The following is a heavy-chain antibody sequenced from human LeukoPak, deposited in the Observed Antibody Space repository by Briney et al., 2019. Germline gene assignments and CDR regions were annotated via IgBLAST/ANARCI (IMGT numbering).Heavy chain of an antibody. D-gene: IGHD1-26*01. Sequence: GESLKISCKGSVYSFSNYYIDWERQLPGKGLEWMGVMYPGGSDIRYSPSFQGQVTISADKSIDTAYLQWSSLKASDSAMYYCASRTGSYYPFDSWGQGTLVTVSS. CDR1: VYSFSNYY. J-gene: IGHJ4*02. CDR3: ASRTGSYYPFDS. CDR2: MYPGGSDI. V-gene: IGHV5-51*01.